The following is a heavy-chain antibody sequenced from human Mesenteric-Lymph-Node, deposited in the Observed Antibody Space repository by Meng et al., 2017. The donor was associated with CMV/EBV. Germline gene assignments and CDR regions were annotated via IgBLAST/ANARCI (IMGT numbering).Heavy chain of an antibody. CDR2: IYGSDRT. V-gene: IGHV3-53*01. D-gene: IGHD3-22*01. CDR1: GFTVSSNY. CDR3: ARDGDYYDSSGSPYYFDY. Sequence: GESLKISCAASGFTVSSNYMSWVRQAPGKGLEWVSVIYGSDRTYYADSVKGRFTISRDNAKNSLYLQMNSLRAEDTAVYYCARDGDYYDSSGSPYYFDYWGQGTLVTVSS. J-gene: IGHJ4*02.